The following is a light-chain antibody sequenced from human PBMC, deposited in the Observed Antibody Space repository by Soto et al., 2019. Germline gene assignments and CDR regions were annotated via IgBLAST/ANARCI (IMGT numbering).Light chain of an antibody. CDR2: STS. V-gene: IGKV1-39*01. J-gene: IGKJ5*01. CDR3: QQSDRIPIT. CDR1: QNINSD. Sequence: DIQMTQSPSSLSASVGDRVTITCRASQNINSDLNWYQLKPGKAPKLLMYSTSSLRSGVPSRFSGSGSATDFNLTISTLQPEDFATYYCQQSDRIPITFGQGTRLEIK.